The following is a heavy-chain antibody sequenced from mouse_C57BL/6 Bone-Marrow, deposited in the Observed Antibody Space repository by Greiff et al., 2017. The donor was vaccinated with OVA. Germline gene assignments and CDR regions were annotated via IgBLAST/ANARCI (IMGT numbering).Heavy chain of an antibody. CDR2: FHPYNDDT. V-gene: IGHV1-47*01. D-gene: IGHD1-1*01. CDR3: ARGNYYYGSSYDYYAMDY. J-gene: IGHJ4*01. CDR1: GYTFTTYP. Sequence: QLQQSGAELVKPGASVKMSCKASGYTFTTYPIEWMKQNHGKSLEWIGNFHPYNDDTKYNEKFKGKATLTVEKSSSTVYLELSRLTSDDSAVYYCARGNYYYGSSYDYYAMDYWGQGTSVTVSS.